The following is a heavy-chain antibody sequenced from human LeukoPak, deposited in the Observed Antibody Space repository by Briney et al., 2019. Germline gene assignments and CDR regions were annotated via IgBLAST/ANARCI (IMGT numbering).Heavy chain of an antibody. Sequence: GGSLRLSCAASSFTFSRYWMPWVRQAPGKGLVWVSRINSDGISTSYADSVKGRFTISRDNAKNTLYLQMNSLRAEDTAVYYCARDGNYYDSSGPADYWGQGTLVTVSS. D-gene: IGHD3-22*01. CDR3: ARDGNYYDSSGPADY. CDR2: INSDGIST. J-gene: IGHJ4*02. V-gene: IGHV3-74*01. CDR1: SFTFSRYW.